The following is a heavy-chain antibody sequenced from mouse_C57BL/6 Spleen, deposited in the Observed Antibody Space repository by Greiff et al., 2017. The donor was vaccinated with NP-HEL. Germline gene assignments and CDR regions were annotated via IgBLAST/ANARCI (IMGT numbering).Heavy chain of an antibody. J-gene: IGHJ2*01. CDR2: IDPENGDT. CDR1: GFNIKDDY. Sequence: EVKLMESGAELVRPGASVKLSCTASGFNIKDDYMHWVKQRPEQGLEWIGWIDPENGDTEYASKFQGKATITADTSSNTAYLQLSSLTSEDTAVYYCTTGPHFDYWGQGTTLTVSS. CDR3: TTGPHFDY. V-gene: IGHV14-4*01.